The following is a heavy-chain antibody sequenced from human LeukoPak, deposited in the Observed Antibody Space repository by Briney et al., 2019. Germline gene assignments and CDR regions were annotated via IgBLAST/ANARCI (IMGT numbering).Heavy chain of an antibody. D-gene: IGHD2-15*01. CDR1: GYTFTGYY. CDR2: INPNSGDT. J-gene: IGHJ4*02. CDR3: AREGHCSGGSCLDD. Sequence: ASVKVSCKASGYTFTGYYMHWVRRAPGQGLEWMGWINPNSGDTNYAQKFQGRVTMTRDTSISTGYMELASLRSDDTAVYYCAREGHCSGGSCLDDWGQGTLVTVSS. V-gene: IGHV1-2*02.